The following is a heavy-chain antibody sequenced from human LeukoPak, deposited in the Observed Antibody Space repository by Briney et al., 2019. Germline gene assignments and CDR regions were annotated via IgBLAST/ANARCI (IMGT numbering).Heavy chain of an antibody. J-gene: IGHJ4*02. Sequence: SETLSLTCTVSGGSISSYYWSWIRQPPGKGLEWIGYIYYSGSTNYNPSLKSRVTTSVDTSKNQFSLKLSSVTAADTAVYYCARAKWLQFDYWGQGTLVTVSS. CDR2: IYYSGST. CDR3: ARAKWLQFDY. D-gene: IGHD5-24*01. V-gene: IGHV4-59*01. CDR1: GGSISSYY.